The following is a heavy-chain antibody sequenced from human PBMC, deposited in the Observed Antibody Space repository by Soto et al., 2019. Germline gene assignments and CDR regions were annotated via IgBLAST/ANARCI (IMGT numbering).Heavy chain of an antibody. CDR1: GGSIISSSYY. Sequence: SETLSLTCTFSGGSIISSSYYWGWIRQPPGKGLEWIGSIYYSGSTYYNPSLKSRVTISVDTSKNQFSLKLSSVTAADTAVYYCARRLYGNWFDPWGQGTLVTVSS. V-gene: IGHV4-39*01. D-gene: IGHD2-8*01. CDR2: IYYSGST. CDR3: ARRLYGNWFDP. J-gene: IGHJ5*02.